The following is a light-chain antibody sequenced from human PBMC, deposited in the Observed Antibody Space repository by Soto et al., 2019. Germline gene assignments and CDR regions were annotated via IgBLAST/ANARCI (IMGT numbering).Light chain of an antibody. Sequence: EIVLTQSPGTLSLSPGERATLSCRASRSISRSNFAWYQQKPGQAPRLLIYEASSRASGIPDRFSGSGSGRDFTLTISRLEPEDFAVYYCQQYGVSPQTFGQGTTVEIK. J-gene: IGKJ1*01. CDR1: RSISRSN. CDR2: EAS. CDR3: QQYGVSPQT. V-gene: IGKV3-20*01.